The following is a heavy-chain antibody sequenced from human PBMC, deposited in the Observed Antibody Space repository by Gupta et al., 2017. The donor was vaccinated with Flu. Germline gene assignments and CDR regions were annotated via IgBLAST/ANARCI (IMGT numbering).Heavy chain of an antibody. Sequence: QVQLVESGGGVVQPGRSLRLSCAASGFTFSSYGMHWARQAPGKGLEWVAVISYDGSNKYYADSVKGRFTISRDNSKNTLYLQMNSLRAEDTAVYYCAKDPYYYGSGSYYNGGFDPWGQGTLVTVSS. J-gene: IGHJ5*02. CDR2: ISYDGSNK. CDR1: GFTFSSYG. D-gene: IGHD3-10*01. V-gene: IGHV3-30*18. CDR3: AKDPYYYGSGSYYNGGFDP.